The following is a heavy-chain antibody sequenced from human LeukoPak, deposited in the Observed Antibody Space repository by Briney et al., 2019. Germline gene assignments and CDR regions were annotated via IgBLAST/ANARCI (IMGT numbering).Heavy chain of an antibody. Sequence: ASVKVSCKASGYTFTGYYMHWVRQAPGQGLEWMGIINPSGGSTSYAQKFQGRVTMTRDTSTSTVYMELSSLRSEDTAVYYCARDIVVVPAAINWFDPWGQGTLVTVSS. CDR3: ARDIVVVPAAINWFDP. CDR2: INPSGGST. CDR1: GYTFTGYY. J-gene: IGHJ5*02. V-gene: IGHV1-46*03. D-gene: IGHD2-2*02.